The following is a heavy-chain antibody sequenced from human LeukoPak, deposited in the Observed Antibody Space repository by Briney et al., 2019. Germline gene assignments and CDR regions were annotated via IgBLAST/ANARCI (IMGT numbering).Heavy chain of an antibody. D-gene: IGHD6-13*01. CDR1: GFTFDDYA. V-gene: IGHV3-9*03. Sequence: GRSLRLSCAASGFTFDDYAMHWVRQAPGKGLEWVYGISWNSGSIGYADSVKGRFTISRDNAKNSLYLQMNSLRAEDMALYYCTKESIAAAGSFVYWGQGTLVTVSS. J-gene: IGHJ4*02. CDR3: TKESIAAAGSFVY. CDR2: ISWNSGSI.